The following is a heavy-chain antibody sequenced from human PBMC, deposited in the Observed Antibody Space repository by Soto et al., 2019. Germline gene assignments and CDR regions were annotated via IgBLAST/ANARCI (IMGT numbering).Heavy chain of an antibody. V-gene: IGHV4-59*08. Sequence: ETLSLTCTVSGGSSSDYYWSWIRQPPGKGLEWIGYIYYSGTTNYSPSLKSRVTISVDTSKNQFSLKLSSVTAADSAVYYCARQSGGYYYYGMDVWGQGTTVTVSS. J-gene: IGHJ6*02. CDR1: GGSSSDYY. CDR3: ARQSGGYYYYGMDV. CDR2: IYYSGTT. D-gene: IGHD1-26*01.